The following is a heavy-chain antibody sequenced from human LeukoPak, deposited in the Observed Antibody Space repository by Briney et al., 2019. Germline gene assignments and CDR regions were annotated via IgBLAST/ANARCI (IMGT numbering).Heavy chain of an antibody. J-gene: IGHJ3*02. D-gene: IGHD3-10*01. Sequence: PGGSLRLPCAASGFTFDDYAMHWVRQAPGKGLEWVSGISWNSGSIGYADSVKGRFTISRDNAKNSLYLQMNSLRAEDTALYYCAKDRDGSGSYHNDAFDIWGQGTMVTVSS. CDR1: GFTFDDYA. V-gene: IGHV3-9*01. CDR3: AKDRDGSGSYHNDAFDI. CDR2: ISWNSGSI.